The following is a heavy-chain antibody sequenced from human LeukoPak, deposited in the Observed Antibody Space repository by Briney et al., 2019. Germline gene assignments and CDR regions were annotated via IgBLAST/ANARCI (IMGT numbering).Heavy chain of an antibody. CDR2: IYYSGIT. J-gene: IGHJ4*02. CDR3: ARVYDYTHD. D-gene: IGHD3-16*01. CDR1: GGSISSSSYY. Sequence: SETLSLTCTVSGGSISSSSYYWGWIRQPPGKGLEWIGSIYYSGITYYNPSLKSRLTISLDTSKNQFSLKLSSVTAADTAVYYCARVYDYTHDWGQGTLVTVSS. V-gene: IGHV4-39*07.